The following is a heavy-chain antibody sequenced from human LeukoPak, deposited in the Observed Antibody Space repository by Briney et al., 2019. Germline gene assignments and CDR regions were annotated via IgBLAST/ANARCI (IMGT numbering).Heavy chain of an antibody. CDR3: ARGYRGARYYFDY. J-gene: IGHJ4*02. CDR2: IYYSGST. CDR1: GGSISSGGYY. V-gene: IGHV4-31*02. Sequence: PSQTLSLTWTVAGGSISSGGYYWSWIRQHPGKGLEWIGYIYYSGSTYYNPSLKSRVTISIDTSKNQFSLKLSSVTAADTAVYYCARGYRGARYYFDYWGQGTLVTVSS. D-gene: IGHD3-10*01.